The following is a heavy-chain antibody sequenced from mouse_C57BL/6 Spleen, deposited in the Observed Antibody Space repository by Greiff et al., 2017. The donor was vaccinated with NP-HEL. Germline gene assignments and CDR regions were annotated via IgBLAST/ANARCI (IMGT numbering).Heavy chain of an antibody. D-gene: IGHD4-1*01. CDR1: GYTFTDYN. CDR2: INPNNGGT. CDR3: ARRPTGTKGAWFAY. V-gene: IGHV1-22*01. J-gene: IGHJ3*01. Sequence: VQLQQSGPELVKPRASVKMSCKASGYTFTDYNMHWVKQSHGKSLEWIGYINPNNGGTSYNQKFKGKATLTVNKSSSTAYMELRSLTSEDSAVYYCARRPTGTKGAWFAYWGQGTLVTVSA.